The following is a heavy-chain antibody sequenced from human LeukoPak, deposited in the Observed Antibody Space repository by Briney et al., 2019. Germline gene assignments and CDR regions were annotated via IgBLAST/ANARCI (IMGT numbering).Heavy chain of an antibody. D-gene: IGHD4-17*01. CDR1: GYTFTGYY. CDR3: ARGNRSPPAVMTTVTTPANWFDP. J-gene: IGHJ5*02. CDR2: INPNSGGT. Sequence: GASVKVSCKASGYTFTGYYMHWVRQAPGQGLEWMGWINPNSGGTNYAQKFQGWVTMTRDTSISTAYMELSRLRSDDTAVYYCARGNRSPPAVMTTVTTPANWFDPWGQGTLVTVSS. V-gene: IGHV1-2*04.